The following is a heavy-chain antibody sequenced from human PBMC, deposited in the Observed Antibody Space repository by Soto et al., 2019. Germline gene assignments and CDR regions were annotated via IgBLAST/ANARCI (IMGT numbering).Heavy chain of an antibody. CDR3: ARAPPYYYDSSGYYNGY. CDR2: ISWNSGSI. CDR1: GFTFDDYA. J-gene: IGHJ4*02. Sequence: GGSLRLSCAASGFTFDDYAMHWVRQAPGKGLEWVSGISWNSGSIGYADSVKGRFTISRDNAKNSLYLQMNSLRAEDTAVYYCARAPPYYYDSSGYYNGYSGQATLVTVSS. D-gene: IGHD3-22*01. V-gene: IGHV3-9*01.